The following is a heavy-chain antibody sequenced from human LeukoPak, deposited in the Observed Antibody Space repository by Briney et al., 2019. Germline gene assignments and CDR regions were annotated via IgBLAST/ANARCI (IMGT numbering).Heavy chain of an antibody. CDR3: ARGRYYDSSGPNDAFDI. CDR1: GYTLTELS. Sequence: ASVKVSCKVSGYTLTELSMHWVRQAPGQGLEWMGIINPSGGSTSYAQKFQGRVTMTRDTSTSTVYMELSGLRSKDTAVYYCARGRYYDSSGPNDAFDIWGQGTMVTVSS. D-gene: IGHD3-22*01. J-gene: IGHJ3*02. V-gene: IGHV1-46*01. CDR2: INPSGGST.